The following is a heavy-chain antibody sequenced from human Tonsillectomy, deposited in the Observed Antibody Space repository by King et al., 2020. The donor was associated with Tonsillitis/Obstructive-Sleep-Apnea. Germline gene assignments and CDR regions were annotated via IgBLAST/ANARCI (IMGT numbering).Heavy chain of an antibody. Sequence: VQLVQSGAEVKKPGESLKLSCKGSGYRFTSYWISWVRQMPGKGLEWMGIIYPGDSDTRYSPSFRGQVTISADKSISTAYLQWSSLKASDTAIYYCARLLGLTTVTTWAFDYWGQGTLVTVSS. J-gene: IGHJ4*02. V-gene: IGHV5-51*01. CDR3: ARLLGLTTVTTWAFDY. D-gene: IGHD4-11*01. CDR1: GYRFTSYW. CDR2: IYPGDSDT.